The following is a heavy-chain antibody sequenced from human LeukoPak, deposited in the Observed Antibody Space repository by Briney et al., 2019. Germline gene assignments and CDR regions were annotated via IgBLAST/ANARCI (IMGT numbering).Heavy chain of an antibody. CDR2: ISGSGGST. D-gene: IGHD4-17*01. CDR3: AKSIVPMTTVTANWFDP. CDR1: GGSFSGYY. V-gene: IGHV3-23*01. Sequence: PSETLSLTCAVYGGSFSGYYWSWVRQAPGKGLEWVSAISGSGGSTYYADSVKGRFTISRDNSKNTLYLQMNSLRAEDTAVYYCAKSIVPMTTVTANWFDPWGQGTLVTVSS. J-gene: IGHJ5*02.